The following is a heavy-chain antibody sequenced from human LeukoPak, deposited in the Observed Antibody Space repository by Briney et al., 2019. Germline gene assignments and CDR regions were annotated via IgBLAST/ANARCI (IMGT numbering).Heavy chain of an antibody. CDR2: IGTGGTT. CDR1: GFSLSVYS. Sequence: GGSLRLSCSVSGFSLSVYSTDWVRQAPGQGLEWISYIGTGGTTYYADSVLGRFTVSRDNAKKSVYLQMNSLTVDDTAVYYCARDPVEGGLDYWGQGTLVTVSS. D-gene: IGHD2-15*01. CDR3: ARDPVEGGLDY. J-gene: IGHJ4*02. V-gene: IGHV3-69-1*01.